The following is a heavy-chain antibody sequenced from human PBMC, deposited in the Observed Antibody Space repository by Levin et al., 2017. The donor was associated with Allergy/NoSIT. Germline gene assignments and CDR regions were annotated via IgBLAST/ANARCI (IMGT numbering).Heavy chain of an antibody. J-gene: IGHJ4*02. CDR2: ISYDGSHK. CDR1: GFTFNSFG. Sequence: PGGSLRLSCAASGFTFNSFGLNWVRQAPGQGLEWVSHISYDGSHKYYADSVKGRFTTSRDNSKNTLYLQMNSLRADDTAVYYCATFPSGYWGQGTLVTVSS. CDR3: ATFPSGY. D-gene: IGHD3-3*02. V-gene: IGHV3-30*03.